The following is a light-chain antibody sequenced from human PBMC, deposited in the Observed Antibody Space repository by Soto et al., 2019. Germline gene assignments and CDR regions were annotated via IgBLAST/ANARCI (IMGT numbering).Light chain of an antibody. CDR3: QAWDSSTFRYV. CDR1: KLGDKY. Sequence: SYELTQPPSVSVPPGQTASITCSGDKLGDKYACWYQQKPGQSPVLVIYQDSKRPSGIPERFSGSNSGNTATLTISGTQAMDEADYYCQAWDSSTFRYVFGTGTKLTVL. V-gene: IGLV3-1*01. CDR2: QDS. J-gene: IGLJ1*01.